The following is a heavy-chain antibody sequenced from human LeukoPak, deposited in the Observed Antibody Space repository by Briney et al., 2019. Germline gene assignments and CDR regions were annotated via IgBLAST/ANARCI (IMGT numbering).Heavy chain of an antibody. CDR2: IYPGDSDT. CDR3: ARLGIVGATTDYFDY. V-gene: IGHV5-51*01. J-gene: IGHJ4*02. Sequence: GESLKISCKGSGYSFTSYWIGWVRQMPGKGLEWMGIIYPGDSDTRYSPSFQGQVTISADKPISTAYLQWSSLKASDTAMYYCARLGIVGATTDYFDYWGQGTLVTVSS. CDR1: GYSFTSYW. D-gene: IGHD1-26*01.